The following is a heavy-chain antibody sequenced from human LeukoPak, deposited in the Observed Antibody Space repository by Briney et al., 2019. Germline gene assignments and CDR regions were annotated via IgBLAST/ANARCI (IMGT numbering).Heavy chain of an antibody. D-gene: IGHD2-2*01. CDR2: IYYSGST. CDR3: ARYCSSTSCPTILDAFDM. Sequence: SETLSLTCTVSGGSISSSSYYWSRIRQPPGKVLEWIGRIYYSGSTYYNPSLKSRVTISVDTSKNQFSLNLSSVTAAYTAVYYCARYCSSTSCPTILDAFDMGGQGTMVSVSS. V-gene: IGHV4-39*01. J-gene: IGHJ3*02. CDR1: GGSISSSSYY.